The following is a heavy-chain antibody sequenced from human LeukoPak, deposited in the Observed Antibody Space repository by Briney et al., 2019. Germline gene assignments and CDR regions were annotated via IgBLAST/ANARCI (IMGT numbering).Heavy chain of an antibody. Sequence: PGGSLRLSCAASGFTFSNYGMHWVRQAPGNGLEWVAFTRNDGSNNYYGDSVKGRCTVSRDNSKNTLYLNMNSLTPEDTAVYYCAKDGGNWNCDYWGQGTLVTVSS. CDR3: AKDGGNWNCDY. D-gene: IGHD3-3*01. V-gene: IGHV3-30*02. CDR2: TRNDGSNN. J-gene: IGHJ4*02. CDR1: GFTFSNYG.